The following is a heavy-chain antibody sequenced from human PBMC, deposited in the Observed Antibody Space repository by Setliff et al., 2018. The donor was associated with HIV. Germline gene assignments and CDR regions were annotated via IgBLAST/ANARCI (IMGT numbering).Heavy chain of an antibody. CDR1: GYTLTGLS. V-gene: IGHV1-24*01. CDR3: ARALYTNLAHFDY. J-gene: IGHJ4*02. CDR2: FDPEDVET. D-gene: IGHD4-4*01. Sequence: GASVKVSCKVSGYTLTGLSMHWVRQAPGKGLEWMGGFDPEDVETVYAQKFQGRVTMTEDTSTDTAYMELNSLRSEDTAVYYCARALYTNLAHFDYLGQGTLVTVSS.